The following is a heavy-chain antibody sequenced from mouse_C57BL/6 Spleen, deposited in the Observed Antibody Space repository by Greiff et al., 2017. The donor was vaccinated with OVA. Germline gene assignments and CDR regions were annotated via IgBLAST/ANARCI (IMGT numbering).Heavy chain of an antibody. J-gene: IGHJ3*01. D-gene: IGHD1-1*01. V-gene: IGHV1-64*01. Sequence: VQLQQSGAELVKPGASVKLSCKASGYTFTSYWMHWVKQRPGQGLEWIGMIHPNSGSTNYNEKFKSKATLTVDKSSSTAYMQLSSLTSEDSAVYYCASLYCGSSPFAYWGQGTLVTVSA. CDR2: IHPNSGST. CDR3: ASLYCGSSPFAY. CDR1: GYTFTSYW.